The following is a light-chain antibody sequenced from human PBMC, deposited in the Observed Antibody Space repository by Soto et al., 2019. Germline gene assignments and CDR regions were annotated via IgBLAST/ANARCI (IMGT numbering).Light chain of an antibody. J-gene: IGKJ5*01. Sequence: EIVLTQSPGTLSLSPGRRATLSCRASQRLSASDIAWYQQKPGQAPKFLIYGVSSRATGIPDRFSGSGSGTDFTLTISRLEPEDFAVYHCQQYGSSPLITFGQGTRLENK. V-gene: IGKV3-20*01. CDR1: QRLSASD. CDR2: GVS. CDR3: QQYGSSPLIT.